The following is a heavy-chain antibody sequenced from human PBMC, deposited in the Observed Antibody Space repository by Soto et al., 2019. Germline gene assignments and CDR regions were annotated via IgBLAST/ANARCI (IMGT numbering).Heavy chain of an antibody. D-gene: IGHD1-20*01. CDR3: ASEGITWPWDY. V-gene: IGHV3-7*03. Sequence: GGSLRLSCAASGFTFSSYWMSWVRQAPGKGLEWVANIKQDGSEKYYVDSVKGRFTISRDNAKNSLYLQMNSLRVEDTAVYYCASEGITWPWDYWGQGTLVTVSS. CDR2: IKQDGSEK. CDR1: GFTFSSYW. J-gene: IGHJ4*02.